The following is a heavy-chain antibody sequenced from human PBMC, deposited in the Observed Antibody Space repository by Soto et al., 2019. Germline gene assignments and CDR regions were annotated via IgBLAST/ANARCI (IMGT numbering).Heavy chain of an antibody. CDR3: ARRYCSSTSCLAGFDP. D-gene: IGHD2-2*01. J-gene: IGHJ5*02. Sequence: KPSETLSLTCAVYGGSFSGDHWSWIRQPPGKGLEWIGEINHSGRTNYNPSLKSRVTISVDTSKKQISLKLNSVTAADTAVYYRARRYCSSTSCLAGFDPWGRGTLVTVSS. CDR1: GGSFSGDH. V-gene: IGHV4-34*01. CDR2: INHSGRT.